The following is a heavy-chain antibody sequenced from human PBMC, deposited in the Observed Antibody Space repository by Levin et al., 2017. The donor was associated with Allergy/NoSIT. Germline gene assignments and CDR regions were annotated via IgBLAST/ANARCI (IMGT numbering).Heavy chain of an antibody. CDR3: ARDYSSGWYRVYYYGMDV. CDR1: GFTFSSYG. J-gene: IGHJ6*02. Sequence: GESLKISCAASGFTFSSYGMHWVRQAPGKGLEWVAVIWYDGSNKYYADSVKGRFTISRDNSKNTLYLQMNSLRAEDTAVYYCARDYSSGWYRVYYYGMDVWGQGTTVTVSS. V-gene: IGHV3-33*01. CDR2: IWYDGSNK. D-gene: IGHD6-19*01.